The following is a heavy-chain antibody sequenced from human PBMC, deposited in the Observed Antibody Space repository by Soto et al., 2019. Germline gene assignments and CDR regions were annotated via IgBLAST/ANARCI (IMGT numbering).Heavy chain of an antibody. CDR2: ISSTGNTI. CDR3: ARSGDFDY. D-gene: IGHD2-8*02. J-gene: IGHJ4*02. Sequence: EVQVVESGGGLVQPGGSLRLSCAASGFTFSTYSRNWVRQAPGRGLEWVSNISSTGNTIYYPDSVKGRFTISRDTAKKSLYLQMNSMRADDTAGYYCARSGDFDYWGQGTLVTVSS. V-gene: IGHV3-48*01. CDR1: GFTFSTYS.